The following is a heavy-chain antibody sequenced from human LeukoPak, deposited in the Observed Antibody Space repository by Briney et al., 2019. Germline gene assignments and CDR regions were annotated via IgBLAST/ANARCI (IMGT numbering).Heavy chain of an antibody. CDR1: GGSISSYY. V-gene: IGHV4-59*12. Sequence: PSETLSLTCTVSGGSISSYYWSWIRQAPGKGLEWIGYVYYTGGTNYNPSLKSRVTISVDTSKNQFSLELSSVTAADTAVYYCAGERCGDTTCYFDYWGQGTLVTVSS. CDR3: AGERCGDTTCYFDY. D-gene: IGHD2-21*01. J-gene: IGHJ4*02. CDR2: VYYTGGT.